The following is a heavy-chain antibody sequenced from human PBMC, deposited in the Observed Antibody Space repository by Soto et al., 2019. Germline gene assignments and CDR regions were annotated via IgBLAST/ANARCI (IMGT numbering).Heavy chain of an antibody. CDR1: GYTFTTYY. CDR2: ISPDGGRT. V-gene: IGHV1-46*01. Sequence: ASVKVSCKASGYTFTTYYMHWVRQAPGQVLEWMGIISPDGGRTSYAQKFQGRVTMTRDTSMSTAYMELSRLRSEDTAVYYCARERGHLVYPYEYRGQGTPVTVSS. D-gene: IGHD2-8*01. CDR3: ARERGHLVYPYEY. J-gene: IGHJ4*02.